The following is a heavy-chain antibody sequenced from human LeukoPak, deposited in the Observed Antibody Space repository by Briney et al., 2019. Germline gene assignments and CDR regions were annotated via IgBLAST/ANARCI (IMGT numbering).Heavy chain of an antibody. V-gene: IGHV3-73*01. Sequence: PGGSLKLSCAASGFTFSVSTMHWVRQASGKGLEWVGRIRSKANSYATAYAASVKGRLTISRDDSKNTAYLQMNSLKTEDTAMYYCTRISDGYVYWGQGTLVTVSS. J-gene: IGHJ4*02. CDR1: GFTFSVST. CDR3: TRISDGYVY. CDR2: IRSKANSYAT. D-gene: IGHD1-1*01.